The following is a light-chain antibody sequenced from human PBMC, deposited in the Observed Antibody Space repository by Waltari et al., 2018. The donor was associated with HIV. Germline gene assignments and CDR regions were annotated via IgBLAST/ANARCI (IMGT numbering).Light chain of an antibody. V-gene: IGKV1-39*01. CDR3: QQSYSTPQLT. J-gene: IGKJ4*01. Sequence: DNKMTKSPCPLTASGGDRVNTTCRASQSISSYLNWYQQKPGKAPKLLIYAASSLQSGVPSRFSGSGSGTDFTLTISSLQPEDFATYYCQQSYSTPQLTFGGGTKVEIK. CDR2: AAS. CDR1: QSISSY.